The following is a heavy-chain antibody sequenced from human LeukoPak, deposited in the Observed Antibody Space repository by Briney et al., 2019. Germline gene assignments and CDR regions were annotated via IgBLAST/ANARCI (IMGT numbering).Heavy chain of an antibody. D-gene: IGHD3-22*01. CDR1: GFTFISYA. J-gene: IGHJ5*02. Sequence: TGGSLRLSCAASGFTFISYAMSWVRQAPGKGLEWVSGISGSGESTYYADSVEGRFTISRDNSKNTLYLQMNSLRAEDTALYYCAKYYYDTSGSWFDPWGQGTLVTVSS. V-gene: IGHV3-23*01. CDR2: ISGSGEST. CDR3: AKYYYDTSGSWFDP.